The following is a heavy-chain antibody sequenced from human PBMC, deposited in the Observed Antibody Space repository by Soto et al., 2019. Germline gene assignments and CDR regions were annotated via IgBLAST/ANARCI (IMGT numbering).Heavy chain of an antibody. CDR2: IIPILGIA. V-gene: IGHV1-69*04. CDR1: GGTFSSYT. CDR3: AREKKYYYGSGPTWFDP. Sequence: ASVKVSCKASGGTFSSYTISWVRQAPGQGLEWMGRIIPILGIANYAQKFQGRVTITADKSTSTAYMELSSLRSEDTAVYYCAREKKYYYGSGPTWFDPWGQGTLVTVSS. D-gene: IGHD3-10*01. J-gene: IGHJ5*02.